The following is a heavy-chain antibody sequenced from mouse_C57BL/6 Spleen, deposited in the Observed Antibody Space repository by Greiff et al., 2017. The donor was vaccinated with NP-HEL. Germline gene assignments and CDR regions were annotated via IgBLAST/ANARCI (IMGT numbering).Heavy chain of an antibody. V-gene: IGHV1-15*01. CDR3: TRSDYGSLANWEDWFAY. D-gene: IGHD1-1*01. CDR1: GYTFTDYE. CDR2: IDPETGGT. Sequence: VQRVESGAELVRPGASVTLSCKASGYTFTDYEMHWVKQTPVHGLEWIGAIDPETGGTAYNQKFKGKAILTADKSSSTAYMELRSLTSEDSAVYYCTRSDYGSLANWEDWFAYWGQGTLVTVSA. J-gene: IGHJ3*01.